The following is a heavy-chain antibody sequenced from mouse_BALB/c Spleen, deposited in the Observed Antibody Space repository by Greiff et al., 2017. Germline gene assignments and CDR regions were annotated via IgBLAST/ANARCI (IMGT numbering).Heavy chain of an antibody. V-gene: IGHV3-2*02. CDR2: ISYSGST. Sequence: ESGPGLVKPSQSLSLTCTVTGYSITSDYAWNWIRQFPGNKLEWMGYISYSGSTSYNPSLKSRISITRDTSKNQFFLQLNSVTTEDTATYYCARPGHGTATIAYWGQGTLVTVSA. J-gene: IGHJ3*01. CDR3: ARPGHGTATIAY. D-gene: IGHD1-2*01. CDR1: GYSITSDYA.